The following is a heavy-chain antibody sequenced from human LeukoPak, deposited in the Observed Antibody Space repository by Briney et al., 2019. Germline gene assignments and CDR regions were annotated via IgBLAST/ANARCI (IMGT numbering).Heavy chain of an antibody. J-gene: IGHJ4*02. CDR2: INHSGST. Sequence: PSETLSLTCAVYGGSFSGYYWSWIRQPPGKGLEWIGEINHSGSTNYNPSLKSRVTISVDTSKNQFSLKLSSVTAADTAVYYCARGPRWPRLRHFDYWGQGTLVTVSS. CDR1: GGSFSGYY. V-gene: IGHV4-34*01. CDR3: ARGPRWPRLRHFDY. D-gene: IGHD5-12*01.